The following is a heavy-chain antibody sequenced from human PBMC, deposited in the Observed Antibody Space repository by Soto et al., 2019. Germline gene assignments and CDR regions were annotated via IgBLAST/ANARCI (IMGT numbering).Heavy chain of an antibody. V-gene: IGHV3-21*01. J-gene: IGHJ3*02. Sequence: GSLRLSCAASGFTFSTYVLSWVRQAPGKGLEWVSSISSSSSYIYYADSVKGRFTISRDNAKNSLYLQMNSLRAEDTAVYYCARARDSSGYYAFDIWGRGTMVTVSS. D-gene: IGHD3-22*01. CDR3: ARARDSSGYYAFDI. CDR1: GFTFSTYV. CDR2: ISSSSSYI.